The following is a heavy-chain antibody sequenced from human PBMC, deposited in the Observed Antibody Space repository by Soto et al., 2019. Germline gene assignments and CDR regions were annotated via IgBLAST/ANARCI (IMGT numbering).Heavy chain of an antibody. CDR1: GFTFSTYG. J-gene: IGHJ4*02. CDR3: AKGVDSTGYYNFDY. V-gene: IGHV3-30*18. D-gene: IGHD3-22*01. Sequence: QVQLVESGGGVVQPGRSLRLSCVASGFTFSTYGMHWVRQAPGKGLEWVTVISNDGSKKFYIDSLKGRFTISRDNSKNTLYLHMNSLRPEDTAVYYCAKGVDSTGYYNFDYWGQGTLVTVSS. CDR2: ISNDGSKK.